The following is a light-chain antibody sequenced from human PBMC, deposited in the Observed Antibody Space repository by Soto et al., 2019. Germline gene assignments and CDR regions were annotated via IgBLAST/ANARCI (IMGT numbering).Light chain of an antibody. CDR3: MQALETPWT. Sequence: DIVMTQSPLSLPVTPGEPASISCRSSQSLLHSDGNHYLDWYLQKPGQSPQLLICLGSNRASGVPDRFSGSGSGTDFTLTISRVEAEDFGVYYCMQALETPWTFGQGTQVEVK. J-gene: IGKJ1*01. CDR2: LGS. V-gene: IGKV2-28*01. CDR1: QSLLHSDGNHY.